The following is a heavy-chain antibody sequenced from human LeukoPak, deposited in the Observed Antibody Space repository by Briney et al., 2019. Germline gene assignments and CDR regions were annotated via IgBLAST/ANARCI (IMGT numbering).Heavy chain of an antibody. D-gene: IGHD3-22*01. V-gene: IGHV3-53*01. CDR3: AGLSYYHSRGYYQRYLDL. Sequence: GGSLRLSCAASGFTVSSNYMNWVRQAPGKGLEWVSIIYSGGTTYYADSVRGRFTISRDESKNTLYLQMNSLRAEDTAVYYCAGLSYYHSRGYYQRYLDLWGRGTLVTVSS. CDR1: GFTVSSNY. CDR2: IYSGGTT. J-gene: IGHJ2*01.